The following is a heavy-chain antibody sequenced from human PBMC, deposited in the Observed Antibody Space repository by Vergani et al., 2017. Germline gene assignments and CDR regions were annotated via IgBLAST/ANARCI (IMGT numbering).Heavy chain of an antibody. V-gene: IGHV4-30-2*01. CDR2: IYHSGST. CDR3: ARQYCSSTSCYSVPNWFDP. Sequence: QLQLQESGSGLVKPSQTLSLTCAVSGGSISSGGYSWSWIRQPPGKGLEWIGYIYHSGSTYYNPSLKSRVTISVDTSKNQFSLKLSSVTAADTAVYYCARQYCSSTSCYSVPNWFDPWGQGTLVTVSS. J-gene: IGHJ5*02. D-gene: IGHD2-2*01. CDR1: GGSISSGGYS.